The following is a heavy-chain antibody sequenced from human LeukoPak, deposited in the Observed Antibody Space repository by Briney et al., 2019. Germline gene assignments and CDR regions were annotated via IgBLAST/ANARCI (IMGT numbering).Heavy chain of an antibody. J-gene: IGHJ3*02. V-gene: IGHV4-59*01. D-gene: IGHD3-22*01. CDR1: GGSFSSYY. Sequence: PSETLSLTCTVSGGSFSSYYWSWIRQPPGKGLEWNGYIYYSGSTNYNPSLKSRVTISVDTSKDQFSLKLSSVTAADTAVYYCAIDRVATYYYDSSGYAFDIWGQGTMVTVSS. CDR2: IYYSGST. CDR3: AIDRVATYYYDSSGYAFDI.